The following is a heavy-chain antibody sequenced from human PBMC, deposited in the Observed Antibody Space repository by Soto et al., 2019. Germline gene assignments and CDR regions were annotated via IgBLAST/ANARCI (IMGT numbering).Heavy chain of an antibody. Sequence: QVQLVESGGGVVQPGRSLRLSCAASGFTFSSYAMHWVRQAPGKGLEWVAVISYDGSNKYYADSVKGRFTISRDNSKNTLYLQMNSLSAEDTAVYYCARVANSHGGYRYWYFDLWGRGTLVTVSS. CDR3: ARVANSHGGYRYWYFDL. D-gene: IGHD6-19*01. CDR2: ISYDGSNK. CDR1: GFTFSSYA. V-gene: IGHV3-30-3*01. J-gene: IGHJ2*01.